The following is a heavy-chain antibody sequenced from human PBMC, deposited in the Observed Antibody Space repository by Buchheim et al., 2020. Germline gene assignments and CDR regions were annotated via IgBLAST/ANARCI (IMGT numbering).Heavy chain of an antibody. V-gene: IGHV3-7*01. CDR1: GLTFSSCW. J-gene: IGHJ4*02. Sequence: EVQLVESGGDLVQPGVSLRLSCAASGLTFSSCWMNWVRQTPGKGLEWVANINPDGNEKSYVDSVKGRFTISRDNAKSALYLQMYSLRAEETAVYDCACWVSTFSYWGQGTL. CDR3: ACWVSTFSY. CDR2: INPDGNEK. D-gene: IGHD3-16*01.